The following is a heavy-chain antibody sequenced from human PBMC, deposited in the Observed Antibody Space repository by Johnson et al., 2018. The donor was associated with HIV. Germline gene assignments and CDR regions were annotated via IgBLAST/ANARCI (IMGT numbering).Heavy chain of an antibody. CDR1: GFTFSSYW. J-gene: IGHJ3*02. D-gene: IGHD6-13*01. CDR3: AKEANPYSSSWYRVGAFDI. Sequence: VQLVESGGGLVQPGGSLRLSCAASGFTFSSYWMSWVRQAPGKGLEWVSVLFSGGSTYYADSVKGRFTISSDNAKNSLYLQRNSLRAEDTAVFHCAKEANPYSSSWYRVGAFDIWGQGTMVTVSS. CDR2: LFSGGST. V-gene: IGHV3-66*01.